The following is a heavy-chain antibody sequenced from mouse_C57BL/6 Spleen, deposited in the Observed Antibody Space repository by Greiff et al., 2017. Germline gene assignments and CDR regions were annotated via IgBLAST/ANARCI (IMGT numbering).Heavy chain of an antibody. V-gene: IGHV1-81*01. CDR1: GYTFTSYG. J-gene: IGHJ4*01. D-gene: IGHD2-1*01. CDR3: AREVDYGIHYAMDY. Sequence: VQLQQSGAELARPGASVQLSCKASGYTFTSYGISWVKQRTGQGLEWIGEIYPRSGNTYYNEKFKGKATLTADKYSSTAYLELRSLSSVDSAVYFCAREVDYGIHYAMDYWGQGTSVTVSS. CDR2: IYPRSGNT.